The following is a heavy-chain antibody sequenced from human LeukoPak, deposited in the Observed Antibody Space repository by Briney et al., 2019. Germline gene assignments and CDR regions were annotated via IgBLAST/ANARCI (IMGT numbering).Heavy chain of an antibody. CDR2: IRYDGSNK. J-gene: IGHJ5*02. V-gene: IGHV3-30*02. CDR3: AKDVAAGPYGSGTGNWFDP. D-gene: IGHD3-10*01. CDR1: GFTFSSYG. Sequence: GGSLRLSCAASGFTFSSYGMHWVRQAPGKGLEWVAFIRYDGSNKYYADSVKGRFTISRDNSKNTLYLQMNSLRAEDTAVYYCAKDVAAGPYGSGTGNWFDPWGQGTLVTVSS.